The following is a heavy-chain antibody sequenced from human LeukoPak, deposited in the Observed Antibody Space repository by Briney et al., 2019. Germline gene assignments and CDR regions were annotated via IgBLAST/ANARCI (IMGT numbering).Heavy chain of an antibody. Sequence: GASVKVSCKASGYTFTSYDINWVRQATGQGLEGMGWMNPNSGGTNYAQKFQGRVTMTRDTSISTAYMELSRLRSDDTAVYYCVRDIVVVPANNDAFDIWGQGTMVTVSS. D-gene: IGHD2-2*01. CDR1: GYTFTSYD. CDR2: MNPNSGGT. CDR3: VRDIVVVPANNDAFDI. V-gene: IGHV1-2*02. J-gene: IGHJ3*02.